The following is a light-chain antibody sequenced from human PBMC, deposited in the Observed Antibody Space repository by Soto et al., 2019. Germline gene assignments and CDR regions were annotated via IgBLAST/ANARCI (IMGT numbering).Light chain of an antibody. CDR1: SSDVGGYNY. CDR2: DVS. J-gene: IGLJ1*01. Sequence: QSALTQPASVSRSPGQSITVSCSGTSSDVGGYNYVSWYQQHPGKAPKLMIYDVSYRPSGISNRFSGSKSDNTASLTISGLQAEDEADYYCSSYTTSSLYVFGSGTKLTVL. V-gene: IGLV2-14*01. CDR3: SSYTTSSLYV.